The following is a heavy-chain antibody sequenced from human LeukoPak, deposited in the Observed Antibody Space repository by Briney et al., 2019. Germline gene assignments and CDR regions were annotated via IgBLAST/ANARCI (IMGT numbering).Heavy chain of an antibody. J-gene: IGHJ4*02. CDR3: AREDGYSYGAFDY. CDR2: INPNSGGT. D-gene: IGHD5-18*01. CDR1: GYTFTGYY. Sequence: GASVKVSCKASGYTFTGYYMHWVRQAPGQGLEWMGWINPNSGGTKYAQKFQGRVTMTRDTSISTAYMELSRLRSDDTAVYYCAREDGYSYGAFDYWGQGTLVTVSS. V-gene: IGHV1-2*02.